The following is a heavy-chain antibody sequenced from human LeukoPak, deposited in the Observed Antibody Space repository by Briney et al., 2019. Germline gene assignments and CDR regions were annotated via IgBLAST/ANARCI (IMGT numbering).Heavy chain of an antibody. CDR2: ISSSSSYI. J-gene: IGHJ5*02. CDR1: GLTFSSYG. CDR3: ARDISCWYNWFDP. V-gene: IGHV3-21*01. D-gene: IGHD2-2*01. Sequence: GGSLRLSCAASGLTFSSYGMNCVRQAPGKGLEWVSSISSSSSYIYYADSVKGRFTISRDNAKNSLYLQMNSLRAEDTAVYYCARDISCWYNWFDPWGQGTLVTVSS.